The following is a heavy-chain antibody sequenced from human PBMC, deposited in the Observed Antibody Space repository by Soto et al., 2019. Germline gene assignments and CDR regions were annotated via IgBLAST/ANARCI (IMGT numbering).Heavy chain of an antibody. Sequence: QGQLLQSGDEVKKPGASVRVSCRASGYDFTSYGISWVRQDPGQGLEWVSGISAYNGKRDTAQKFQGRVTMTLDTSTDTAHMELGDLTSADTAVYYCARGRIVASIHDAFEIWGQGTMVAVSS. V-gene: IGHV1-18*01. J-gene: IGHJ3*02. CDR3: ARGRIVASIHDAFEI. CDR1: GYDFTSYG. CDR2: ISAYNGKR. D-gene: IGHD2-21*01.